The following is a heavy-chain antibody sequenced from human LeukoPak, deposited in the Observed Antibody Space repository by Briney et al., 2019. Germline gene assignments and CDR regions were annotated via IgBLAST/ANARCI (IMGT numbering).Heavy chain of an antibody. J-gene: IGHJ4*02. D-gene: IGHD3-3*01. CDR3: ARGRQVFGVVTTTYFDY. Sequence: GGSLRLSCAASGFTFSNYWMHWVRQAPGKGLVWVSRIKADGSRTSYADSVKGRFTISRDNAKNSVYLQMNSLRAEDTAVYYCARGRQVFGVVTTTYFDYWGQGTLVTVSS. CDR1: GFTFSNYW. V-gene: IGHV3-74*01. CDR2: IKADGSRT.